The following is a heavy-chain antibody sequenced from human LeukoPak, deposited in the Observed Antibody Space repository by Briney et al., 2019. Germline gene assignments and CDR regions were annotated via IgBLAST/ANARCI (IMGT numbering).Heavy chain of an antibody. D-gene: IGHD2-2*02. Sequence: SETLSLTCAVYGGSFSGYHWSWIRQPPGKGLEWIGGINHSGSTNYNPSLKSRVTVSVDTSKNQFSLKLSSVTAADTAVYYCARFQDIVVVPAAILTYYYYGMDVWGKGTTVTVSS. J-gene: IGHJ6*04. CDR3: ARFQDIVVVPAAILTYYYYGMDV. CDR2: INHSGST. CDR1: GGSFSGYH. V-gene: IGHV4-34*01.